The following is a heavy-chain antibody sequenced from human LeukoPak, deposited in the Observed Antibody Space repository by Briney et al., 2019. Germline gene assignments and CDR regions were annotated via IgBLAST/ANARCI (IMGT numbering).Heavy chain of an antibody. J-gene: IGHJ4*02. CDR2: IYYSGSP. CDR3: ARSVRFSSDYFDY. CDR1: GGSISSYY. V-gene: IGHV4-59*01. D-gene: IGHD6-6*01. Sequence: SETLSLTCTVSGGSISSYYWSWIRQPPGKGLEWIGYIYYSGSPNYNPSLKSRVTISVDTSKNQFSLNLSSVTAADTAVYYCARSVRFSSDYFDYWGQGTLVTVSS.